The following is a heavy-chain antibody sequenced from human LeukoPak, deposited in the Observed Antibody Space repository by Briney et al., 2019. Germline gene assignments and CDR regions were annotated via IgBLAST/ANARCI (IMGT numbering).Heavy chain of an antibody. CDR2: ITGSGGSS. J-gene: IGHJ4*02. V-gene: IGHV3-23*01. CDR3: AKAASLTGYDLDD. D-gene: IGHD3-9*01. CDR1: GFTFRRYA. Sequence: GGSLRLSCSASGFTFRRYAMSWVRQAPGKGLEWVSAITGSGGSSYYADSVNGRFAMSRNNSKNTVDLEMNGLRVEDSCVYYCAKAASLTGYDLDDWGQGTLVIVSS.